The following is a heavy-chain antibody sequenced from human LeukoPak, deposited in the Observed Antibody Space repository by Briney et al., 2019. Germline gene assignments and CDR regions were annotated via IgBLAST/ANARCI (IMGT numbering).Heavy chain of an antibody. Sequence: SETLSLTCAVYGGSFSGYYWSWIRQPPGKGLEWIGEINHSGSTNYNPSLKSRVTISVDTSKNQFSLKLSSVTAADTAVYYCARVGTNILTGHWLDYWGQGTLVTVSS. CDR2: INHSGST. CDR3: ARVGTNILTGHWLDY. V-gene: IGHV4-34*01. CDR1: GGSFSGYY. J-gene: IGHJ4*02. D-gene: IGHD3-9*01.